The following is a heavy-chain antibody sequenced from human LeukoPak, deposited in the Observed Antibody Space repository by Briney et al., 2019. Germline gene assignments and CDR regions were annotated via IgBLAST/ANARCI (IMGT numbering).Heavy chain of an antibody. CDR2: IRYDGSNK. CDR1: GFTFSSYA. CDR3: ARGDLGRHYYDSSGYHPDAFDI. Sequence: PGRSLRLSCAASGFTFSSYAMHWVRQAPGKGLEWVAFIRYDGSNKYYADSVKGRFTISRDNSKNTLYLQMNSLRAEDTAVYYCARGDLGRHYYDSSGYHPDAFDIWGQGTMVTVSS. D-gene: IGHD3-22*01. J-gene: IGHJ3*02. V-gene: IGHV3-30*04.